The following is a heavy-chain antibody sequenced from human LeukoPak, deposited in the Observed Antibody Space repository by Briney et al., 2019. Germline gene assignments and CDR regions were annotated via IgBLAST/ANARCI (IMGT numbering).Heavy chain of an antibody. V-gene: IGHV3-30-3*01. Sequence: PGGSLRLSCAASGFTFSSYAMHWVRQAPGKGLEWVALISYDGSNKYYADSVKGRFTISRDNSKNTLYLQMNSLRAEDTAVYYCARDQVTDSWVPLGVLLWIGEFPYWGQGTLVTVSS. D-gene: IGHD3-10*01. CDR2: ISYDGSNK. CDR1: GFTFSSYA. J-gene: IGHJ4*02. CDR3: ARDQVTDSWVPLGVLLWIGEFPY.